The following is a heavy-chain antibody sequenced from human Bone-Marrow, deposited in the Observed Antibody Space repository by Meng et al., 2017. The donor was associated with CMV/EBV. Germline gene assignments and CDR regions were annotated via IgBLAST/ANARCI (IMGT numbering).Heavy chain of an antibody. V-gene: IGHV3-74*01. CDR3: ARVDWDFGSGGGMDV. D-gene: IGHD3-3*01. CDR2: INNDGSGT. Sequence: GGSLRLSCAASGFTFSSYWMHWVRQAPGKGLVWVSRINNDGSGTRYADSVKGRFTISRDNAKNTLYLQMNSLRAEDTAVYYCARVDWDFGSGGGMDVWGQGTTVTVSS. J-gene: IGHJ6*02. CDR1: GFTFSSYW.